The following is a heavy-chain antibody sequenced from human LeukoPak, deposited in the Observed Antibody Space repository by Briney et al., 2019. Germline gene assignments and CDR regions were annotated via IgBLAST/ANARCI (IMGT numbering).Heavy chain of an antibody. CDR1: GFTFSSYS. CDR2: ISSSSSYI. CDR3: ARTYFYYDSSGSISFFDY. J-gene: IGHJ4*02. D-gene: IGHD3-22*01. V-gene: IGHV3-21*01. Sequence: GGSLRLSCAASGFTFSSYSMNWVRQAPGKGLEWVSSISSSSSYIYYADSVKGRFTISRDNAKNSLYLEMNSLRAEDTAVYYCARTYFYYDSSGSISFFDYWGQGTLVTVSS.